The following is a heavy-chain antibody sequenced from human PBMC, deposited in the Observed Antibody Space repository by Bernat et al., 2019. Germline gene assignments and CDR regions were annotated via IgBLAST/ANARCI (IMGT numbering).Heavy chain of an antibody. Sequence: EVQLLESGGGLVKPGGSLRLSCAASGFTFSSYSMNWVRQAPGKGLEWVSSISSSSSYIYYADSVKGRFTISRDNAKNSLYLQMNSLRAEDTAVYYCASGFPYYYYGMDVWGQGTTVTVSS. V-gene: IGHV3-21*01. CDR2: ISSSSSYI. CDR3: ASGFPYYYYGMDV. J-gene: IGHJ6*02. D-gene: IGHD2-21*01. CDR1: GFTFSSYS.